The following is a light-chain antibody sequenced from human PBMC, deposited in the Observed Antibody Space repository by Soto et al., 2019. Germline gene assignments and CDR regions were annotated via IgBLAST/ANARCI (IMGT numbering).Light chain of an antibody. V-gene: IGKV3-15*01. J-gene: IGKJ5*01. CDR1: QSIRSN. CDR2: GTS. Sequence: DIVMTQSPLSLPVTPGEGATLSCRVSQSIRSNLAWYQQRPGQAPRLLMYGTSTRADGIPARFTGSGSGTEFTLTISSLQSEDFAVYYCQQYNNWPPLFGQGTRLEIK. CDR3: QQYNNWPPL.